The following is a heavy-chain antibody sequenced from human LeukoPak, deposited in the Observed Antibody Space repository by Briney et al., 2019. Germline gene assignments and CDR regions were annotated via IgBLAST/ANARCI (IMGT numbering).Heavy chain of an antibody. Sequence: GGSLRLSCSASGFTFSSYTVHWVRQAPGKGLEFVSAITSTGGNTYYADSVTGRFTLSRDNSRNTLYLQMSSLRAEDTAVYYCVIVRGYFDSSGTDYWGQGTLVTVSS. CDR3: VIVRGYFDSSGTDY. J-gene: IGHJ4*02. CDR2: ITSTGGNT. D-gene: IGHD3-9*01. V-gene: IGHV3-64D*06. CDR1: GFTFSSYT.